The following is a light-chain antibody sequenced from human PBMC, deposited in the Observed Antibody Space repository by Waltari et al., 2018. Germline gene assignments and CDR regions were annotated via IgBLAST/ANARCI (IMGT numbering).Light chain of an antibody. CDR2: KAS. CDR1: QSLSNW. V-gene: IGKV1-5*03. J-gene: IGKJ1*01. CDR3: QQYRNLWT. Sequence: DIQMTQSPSTLSASVGDRVTITCRASQSLSNWLAWYQQKPGKAPKVLISKASTLESGVPSRFSCSGSGTEFTLTISSLQPDDFATYYCQQYRNLWTFGQGTKVEIK.